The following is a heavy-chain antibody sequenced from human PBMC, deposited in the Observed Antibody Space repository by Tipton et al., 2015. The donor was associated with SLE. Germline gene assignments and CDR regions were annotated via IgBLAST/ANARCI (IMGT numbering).Heavy chain of an antibody. Sequence: TLSLTCTVSGGSISSGSYYWSWIRQPAGKGLEWIGRIYYSGSTNYNPSLKSRVTMSVDTSKNKFSLKLSSVTAVDTAVYYCARPVYGGWYYFDYWGQGTLVTVSS. CDR1: GGSISSGSYY. CDR2: IYYSGST. V-gene: IGHV4-61*02. J-gene: IGHJ4*02. D-gene: IGHD6-19*01. CDR3: ARPVYGGWYYFDY.